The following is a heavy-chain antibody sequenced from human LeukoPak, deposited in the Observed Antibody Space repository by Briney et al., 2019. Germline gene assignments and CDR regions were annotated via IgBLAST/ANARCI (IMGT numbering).Heavy chain of an antibody. CDR1: GLTFSSYA. CDR2: ISGSGGST. V-gene: IGHV3-23*01. D-gene: IGHD1-26*01. CDR3: ARSLVGATNDDY. J-gene: IGHJ4*02. Sequence: GGCLSLSCAASGLTFSSYAMSWVRQAPGKGLEWVSAISGSGGSTYYADSVKGRFTISRDNSKNTLYLQMNSLSAEDTAVYCCARSLVGATNDDYWGQGTLVTVSS.